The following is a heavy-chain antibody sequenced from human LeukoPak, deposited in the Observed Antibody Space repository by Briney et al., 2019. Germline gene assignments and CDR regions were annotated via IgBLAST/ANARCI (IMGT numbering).Heavy chain of an antibody. CDR3: ARDWRDSSGWYPNYFDY. CDR2: IYYSGST. D-gene: IGHD6-19*01. Sequence: PSETLSLTCTVSGGSISSSSYYWGWIRQPPGKGLEWIGSIYYSGSTNYNPSLKSRVTISVDTSKNQFSLKLSSVTAADTAVYYCARDWRDSSGWYPNYFDYWGQGTLVTVSS. J-gene: IGHJ4*02. V-gene: IGHV4-39*07. CDR1: GGSISSSSYY.